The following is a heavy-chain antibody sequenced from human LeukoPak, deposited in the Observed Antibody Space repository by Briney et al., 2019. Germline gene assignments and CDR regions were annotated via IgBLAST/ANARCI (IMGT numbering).Heavy chain of an antibody. CDR3: ARVPWYYDFWSGNSGWFDP. CDR1: GYTFTSYG. V-gene: IGHV1-8*03. CDR2: MNPNSGNT. D-gene: IGHD3-3*01. Sequence: ASVKVSCKASGYTFTSYGISWVRQAPGQGLEWMGWMNPNSGNTGYAQKFQGRVTITRNTSISTAYMELSSLRSEDTAVYYCARVPWYYDFWSGNSGWFDPWGQGTLVTVSS. J-gene: IGHJ5*02.